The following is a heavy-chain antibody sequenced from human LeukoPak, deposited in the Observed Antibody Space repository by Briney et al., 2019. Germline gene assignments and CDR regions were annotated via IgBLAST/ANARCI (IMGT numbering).Heavy chain of an antibody. CDR3: TSFPRADTRDIVFDF. CDR2: ISGSGDNT. CDR1: GGSITNTNY. D-gene: IGHD2-15*01. J-gene: IGHJ4*02. V-gene: IGHV3-23*01. Sequence: PSETLSLTCGVSGGSITNTNYWTWVRQAPGKGLEWVSVISGSGDNTDYADSVKGRFTISRDNSRNTVYLQMNSLRAEDTAVYYCTSFPRADTRDIVFDFWGQGALVTVSS.